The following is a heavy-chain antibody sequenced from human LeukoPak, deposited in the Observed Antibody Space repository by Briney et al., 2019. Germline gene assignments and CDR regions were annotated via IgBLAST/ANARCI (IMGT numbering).Heavy chain of an antibody. V-gene: IGHV3-30*02. CDR2: IRYDGSNK. CDR3: AYDSSGYPTPFFDY. CDR1: GFTFSSYG. J-gene: IGHJ4*02. Sequence: GGSLRLSCAASGFTFSSYGMHWVRQAPGKGLEWVAFIRYDGSNKYYADSVKGRFTISRDNAKNSLYLQMNSLRAEDTAVYYCAYDSSGYPTPFFDYWGQGTLVTVSS. D-gene: IGHD3-22*01.